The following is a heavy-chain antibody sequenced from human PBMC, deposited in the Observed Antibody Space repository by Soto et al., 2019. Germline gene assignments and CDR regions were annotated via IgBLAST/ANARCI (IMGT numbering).Heavy chain of an antibody. D-gene: IGHD2-15*01. CDR3: ARERYCSGGSCYGDYGVASSAFDI. Sequence: QVQLVESGGGVVQPGRSLRLSCAASGFTFSSYGMHWVRQAPGKGLEWVAVIWYDGRNKYYADSVKGRFTISRDNSKHTRYLQMNSLRAEDTAVYYCARERYCSGGSCYGDYGVASSAFDIWREGTMVAVSS. CDR1: GFTFSSYG. V-gene: IGHV3-33*01. J-gene: IGHJ3*02. CDR2: IWYDGRNK.